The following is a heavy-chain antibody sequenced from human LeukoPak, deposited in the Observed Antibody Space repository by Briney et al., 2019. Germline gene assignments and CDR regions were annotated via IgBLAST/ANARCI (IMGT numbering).Heavy chain of an antibody. Sequence: PGGSLRLSCAASGFTFSSYWMSWVRQAPGKGLEWVANIKQDGSEKYYVDSVKGRFTISRDNAKNSLYLQMNSLRAEDTAVYYCARDRMYYYGSGSRSNWFDPWGQGTLVTVSS. V-gene: IGHV3-7*01. CDR1: GFTFSSYW. J-gene: IGHJ5*02. D-gene: IGHD3-10*01. CDR3: ARDRMYYYGSGSRSNWFDP. CDR2: IKQDGSEK.